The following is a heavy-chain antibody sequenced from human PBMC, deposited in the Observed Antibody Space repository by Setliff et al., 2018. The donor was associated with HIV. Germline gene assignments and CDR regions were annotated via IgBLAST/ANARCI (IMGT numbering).Heavy chain of an antibody. CDR2: IYYSGST. CDR1: GGSISNYY. CDR3: ARVGWSDGASHIVY. Sequence: SETLSLTCTVSGGSISNYYWSWIRQPPGKGLEWIGYIYYSGSTNYNPSLKSRVTISVDTSKSQVYLSLTSVTPADTAVYYCARVGWSDGASHIVYWGQGALVTVSS. J-gene: IGHJ4*02. V-gene: IGHV4-59*01. D-gene: IGHD6-19*01.